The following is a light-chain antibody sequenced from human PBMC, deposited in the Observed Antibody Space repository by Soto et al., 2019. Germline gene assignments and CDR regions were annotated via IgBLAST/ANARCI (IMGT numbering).Light chain of an antibody. Sequence: QSALTQPASVSGSPGQSITISCTGTSSDVGGYNYVSWYQQYPGKAPKLMIYDVSTRPSGVSNRCSGSKSGNTASLTISGRQAEDEADYYCSSSTSSSTYVFGTGTKLTVL. CDR1: SSDVGGYNY. CDR3: SSSTSSSTYV. CDR2: DVS. V-gene: IGLV2-14*01. J-gene: IGLJ1*01.